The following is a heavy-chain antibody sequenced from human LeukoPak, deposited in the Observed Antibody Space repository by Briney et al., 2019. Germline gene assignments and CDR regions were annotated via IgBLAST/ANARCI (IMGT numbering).Heavy chain of an antibody. CDR1: GGSICSYY. Sequence: SETLSLTCTVSGGSICSYYWRWMRQPPGKGLEWIGYIYYSGSNNYNPSLKSRVTISVDTSKNQFSLKLISVTAADTAVYYCARDILTGYAAEWAFDIWGQGTMVTVSS. CDR3: ARDILTGYAAEWAFDI. J-gene: IGHJ3*02. CDR2: IYYSGSN. V-gene: IGHV4-59*01. D-gene: IGHD3-9*01.